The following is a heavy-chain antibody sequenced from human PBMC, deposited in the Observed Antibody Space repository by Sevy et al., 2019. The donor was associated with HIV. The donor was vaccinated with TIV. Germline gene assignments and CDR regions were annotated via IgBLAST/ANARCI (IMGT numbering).Heavy chain of an antibody. CDR2: ISYDGSNK. CDR1: GFTFSSYG. D-gene: IGHD6-19*01. J-gene: IGHJ4*02. Sequence: GRSLRLSCAASGFTFSSYGMHWVRQAPGKGLEWVAVISYDGSNKYYADSVKGRFTISRDNSKNTLYLQMNSLRAEDTAVYYCAKDLGGGQWLVIYFDYWGQGTLVTVSS. V-gene: IGHV3-30*18. CDR3: AKDLGGGQWLVIYFDY.